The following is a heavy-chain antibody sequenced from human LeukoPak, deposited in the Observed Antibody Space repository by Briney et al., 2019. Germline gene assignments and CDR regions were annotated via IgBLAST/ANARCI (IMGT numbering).Heavy chain of an antibody. D-gene: IGHD3-22*01. CDR2: ISYDGSNK. J-gene: IGHJ4*02. V-gene: IGHV3-30*04. Sequence: GGSLRLSCAASGFTFSSYAMHWVRQAPGKGLEWVAVISYDGSNKYYADSVKGRFTISRDNSKNTLYLQMNSLRAEDTAVYYCARWGYDSSGYYLVYFDYWGQGTLVTVSS. CDR3: ARWGYDSSGYYLVYFDY. CDR1: GFTFSSYA.